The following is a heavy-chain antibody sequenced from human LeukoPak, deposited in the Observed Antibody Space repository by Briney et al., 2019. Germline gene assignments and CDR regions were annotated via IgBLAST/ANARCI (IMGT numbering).Heavy chain of an antibody. V-gene: IGHV5-51*01. CDR1: GYSFTSYW. Sequence: GESLKISFKGSGYSFTSYWIGWVRQMPGKGLEWMGIIYPGDSDTRYSPSFQGQVTISADKSISTAYLQWSNLKASDSATYYCARRGAYNGYDYGPGYYWGQGTLVTVSS. D-gene: IGHD5-12*01. J-gene: IGHJ4*02. CDR2: IYPGDSDT. CDR3: ARRGAYNGYDYGPGYY.